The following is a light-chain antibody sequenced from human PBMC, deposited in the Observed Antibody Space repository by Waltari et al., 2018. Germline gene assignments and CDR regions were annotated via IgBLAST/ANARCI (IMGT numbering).Light chain of an antibody. CDR2: GVA. J-gene: IGKJ1*01. CDR3: QQYETSPWT. Sequence: VLSQTAGTLSLSPGEIATLSCRAIQTVGSSYLTWYQQKPGQAPRLLMYGVASRAAGFPDRFSGSGSGTVFTLTINRLEPEDSAVYYCQQYETSPWTFGQGTKVEIK. V-gene: IGKV3-20*01. CDR1: QTVGSSY.